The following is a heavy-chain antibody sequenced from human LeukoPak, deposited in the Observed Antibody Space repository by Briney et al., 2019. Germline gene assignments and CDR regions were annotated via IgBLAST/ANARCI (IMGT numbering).Heavy chain of an antibody. CDR2: IDSDGSST. J-gene: IGHJ4*02. V-gene: IGHV3-74*01. D-gene: IGHD3-22*01. CDR1: GFTFSSNW. Sequence: PGGSLRLSCAASGFTFSSNWMHWVRQAPGKGLVWVSRIDSDGSSTSYADSVKGRFTISRDNAKNTLYLQMNSLRAEDTAVYYCAKDKKGSVVVITTVDYWGQGTLVTVSS. CDR3: AKDKKGSVVVITTVDY.